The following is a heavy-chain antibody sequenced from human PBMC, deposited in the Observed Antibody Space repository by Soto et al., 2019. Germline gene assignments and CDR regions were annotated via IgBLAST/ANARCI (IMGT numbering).Heavy chain of an antibody. D-gene: IGHD2-15*01. Sequence: ASVNVSCKASGYTFTSYYMHWVRQAPGQGPEWLGIINPSGGSTSYAQKFQGRVTMTRDTSTSTVYMELSSLRSEDTAVYYCASIPYCSGGSCYRTGGWFDPWGQGTLVTVSS. CDR2: INPSGGST. CDR1: GYTFTSYY. J-gene: IGHJ5*02. CDR3: ASIPYCSGGSCYRTGGWFDP. V-gene: IGHV1-46*01.